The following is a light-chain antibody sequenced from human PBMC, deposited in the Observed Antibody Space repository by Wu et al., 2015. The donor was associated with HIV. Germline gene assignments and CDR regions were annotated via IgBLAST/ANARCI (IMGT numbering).Light chain of an antibody. V-gene: IGKV3-11*01. J-gene: IGKJ1*01. CDR2: DAF. CDR1: QSVLTY. Sequence: EIVLTQSPATLSLSPGERATLSCRASQSVLTYLAWYQQKPGQPPRLLIYDAFNRATGLPARFSGSGAGTDFTLTINSLEPEDFAVYYCQQRSNWPWTFGQGTKVEV. CDR3: QQRSNWPWT.